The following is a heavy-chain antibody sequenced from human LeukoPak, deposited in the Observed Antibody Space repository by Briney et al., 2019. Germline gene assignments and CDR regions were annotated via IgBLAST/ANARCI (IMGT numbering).Heavy chain of an antibody. V-gene: IGHV3-23*01. D-gene: IGHD2-2*01. J-gene: IGHJ4*02. Sequence: GGSLRLSCAAPGFTFSSYAMSWVRQAPGKGLEWVSAISGSGGSTYYADSVKGRFTISRDNSKNTLYLQMNSLRAEDTAVYYCAKDLVTDIVVVPAAMQTYFDYWGQGTLVTVSS. CDR1: GFTFSSYA. CDR3: AKDLVTDIVVVPAAMQTYFDY. CDR2: ISGSGGST.